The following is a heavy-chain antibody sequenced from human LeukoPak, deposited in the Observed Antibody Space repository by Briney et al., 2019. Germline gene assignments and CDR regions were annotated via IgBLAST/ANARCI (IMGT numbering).Heavy chain of an antibody. CDR2: IYSGGST. D-gene: IGHD6-13*01. CDR3: AKKASSWPYFDY. Sequence: GGSLRLSCAASEFSVGSNYMTWVRQAPGKGLEWVSLIYSGGSTYYADSVKGRFTISRDNSKNTLYLQMNSLRAEDTAVYYCAKKASSWPYFDYWGQGTLVTVSS. V-gene: IGHV3-53*01. CDR1: EFSVGSNY. J-gene: IGHJ4*02.